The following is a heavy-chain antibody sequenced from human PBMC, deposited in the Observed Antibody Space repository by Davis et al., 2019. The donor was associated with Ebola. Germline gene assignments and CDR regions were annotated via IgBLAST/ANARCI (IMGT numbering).Heavy chain of an antibody. D-gene: IGHD5-24*01. J-gene: IGHJ4*02. CDR1: GNSFASHW. Sequence: GESLKISCTDSGNSFASHWIGWVRQMPGKGLEWMGIIYTGDSDTRYSPSFRGQVTISADKSISTAYLQWSSLKASDTAMYYCARGTDGYNPGGYFDSWGQGTLVTVSS. V-gene: IGHV5-51*01. CDR2: IYTGDSDT. CDR3: ARGTDGYNPGGYFDS.